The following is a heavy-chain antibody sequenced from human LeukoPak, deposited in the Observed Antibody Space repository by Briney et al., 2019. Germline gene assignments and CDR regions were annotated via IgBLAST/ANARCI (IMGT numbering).Heavy chain of an antibody. CDR2: INHSGST. V-gene: IGHV4-34*01. D-gene: IGHD3-9*01. Sequence: MPSETLSLTCAVYGGSFSGYYWSWIRQPPEKGLEWIGEINHSGSTNYNPSLKSRVTISVDTSKNQFSLKLSSVTAADTAVYYCARASYYDILTGLYYFDYWGQGTLVTVS. CDR1: GGSFSGYY. CDR3: ARASYYDILTGLYYFDY. J-gene: IGHJ4*02.